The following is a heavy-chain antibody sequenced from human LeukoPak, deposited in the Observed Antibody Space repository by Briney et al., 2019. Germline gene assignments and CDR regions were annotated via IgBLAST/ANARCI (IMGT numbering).Heavy chain of an antibody. V-gene: IGHV3-30*04. CDR1: GFTFSSYA. CDR3: ARDLYSSSWYGARNYMDV. CDR2: ISYEGSNK. J-gene: IGHJ6*03. D-gene: IGHD6-13*01. Sequence: GGSLRLSCAASGFTFSSYAMHSVRQAPGKGLELVAVISYEGSNKSYADSVKDRFPISRDNSKKQLYQQMNSLRAEDTAGYYCARDLYSSSWYGARNYMDVWGEGTTVTVSS.